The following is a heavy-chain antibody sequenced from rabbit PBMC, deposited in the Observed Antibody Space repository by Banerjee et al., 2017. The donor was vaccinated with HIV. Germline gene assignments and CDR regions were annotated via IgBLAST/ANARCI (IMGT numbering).Heavy chain of an antibody. CDR3: ARGGYSGISHLNL. CDR2: IYGGSSGST. Sequence: QEQLEESGGDLVQPEGSLTLTCTASGFSFSSSYWICWVRQAPGKGLEWIACIYGGSSGSTYYASWAKGRFTISKTSSTTVTLQMTSLTAADTATYFCARGGYSGISHLNLWGQGTLVTVS. J-gene: IGHJ4*01. CDR1: GFSFSSSYW. D-gene: IGHD7-1*01. V-gene: IGHV1S45*01.